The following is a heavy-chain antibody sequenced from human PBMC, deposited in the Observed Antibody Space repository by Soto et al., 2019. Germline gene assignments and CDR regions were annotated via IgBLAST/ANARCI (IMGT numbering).Heavy chain of an antibody. CDR3: AREICSTGCLNYATDV. CDR1: GFTVSSEY. D-gene: IGHD2-2*01. CDR2: INGDGTT. J-gene: IGHJ6*02. Sequence: EVQVVESGGGLVQPGGSLRLSCAASGFTVSSEYVSWVRQAPGKGLEWVSVINGDGTTYYADSVRGRFTISRDNSKNTLYLQMNSLRAEDTAVYYCAREICSTGCLNYATDVWGQGTTVTLSS. V-gene: IGHV3-66*01.